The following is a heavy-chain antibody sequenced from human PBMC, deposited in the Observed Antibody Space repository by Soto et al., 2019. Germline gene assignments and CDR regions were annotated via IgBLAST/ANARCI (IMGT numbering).Heavy chain of an antibody. CDR3: AREGYCSGGSCVYYYGMDV. CDR1: GYTFTGYY. V-gene: IGHV1-2*02. Sequence: ASVKVSCKASGYTFTGYYMHWVRQAPGQGLEWMGWINPNSGGTNYAQKFQGRVTMTRDTSISTAYMELSRLRSDDTAVYYCAREGYCSGGSCVYYYGMDVWGQGTTVTVSS. D-gene: IGHD2-15*01. CDR2: INPNSGGT. J-gene: IGHJ6*02.